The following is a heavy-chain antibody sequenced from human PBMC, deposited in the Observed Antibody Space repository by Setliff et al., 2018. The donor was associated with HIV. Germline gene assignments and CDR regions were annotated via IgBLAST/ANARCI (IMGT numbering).Heavy chain of an antibody. CDR1: GYTLTELS. V-gene: IGHV1-24*01. J-gene: IGHJ1*01. Sequence: ASVKVSCKLSGYTLTELSMHWVRQAPGEGLEWMGGFDPEDGETIYAQKLQGRVTMTTDTSTSTAYMELRSLRSDDTAVYYCARGPSSTHWSPGYFQHWGQGTPVTV. CDR2: FDPEDGET. CDR3: ARGPSSTHWSPGYFQH. D-gene: IGHD2-8*02.